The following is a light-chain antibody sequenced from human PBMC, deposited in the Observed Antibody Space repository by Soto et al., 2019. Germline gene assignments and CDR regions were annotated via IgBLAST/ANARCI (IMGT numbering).Light chain of an antibody. Sequence: QSALTQPASVSGSPGQSITISCTGTSSDVGGSNYVSWYQQHPGKAPKLMIYEVNNRPSGVSDRFSGSKSGNTASLTISGLQAEDEADYYCSSYTSSSTWVFGGGTKLTVL. CDR3: SSYTSSSTWV. CDR2: EVN. CDR1: SSDVGGSNY. J-gene: IGLJ3*02. V-gene: IGLV2-14*01.